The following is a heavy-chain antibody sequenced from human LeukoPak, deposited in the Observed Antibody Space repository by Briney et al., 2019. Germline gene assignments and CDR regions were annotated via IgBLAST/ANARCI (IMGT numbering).Heavy chain of an antibody. D-gene: IGHD3-22*01. CDR3: ASRAYYDSSGLDY. CDR2: VSNSGST. V-gene: IGHV4-59*08. Sequence: SETLSLTCSVSGGSIRNYYWTWIRQPPGKGLEWIGHVSNSGSTKYNPSLKSRVTISIDTSKKHFSLKLSSVTAADTAVYYCASRAYYDSSGLDYWGQGILVIVSS. J-gene: IGHJ4*02. CDR1: GGSIRNYY.